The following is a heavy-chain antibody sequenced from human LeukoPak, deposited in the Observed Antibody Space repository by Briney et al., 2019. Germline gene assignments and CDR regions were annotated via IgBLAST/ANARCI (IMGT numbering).Heavy chain of an antibody. CDR2: IRYDGSNK. CDR3: AKDVGPNPYSNYDFDY. CDR1: GFTFSSYG. Sequence: PGGSLRLSCAASGFTFSSYGMHWVRQAPGKGLEWVAFIRYDGSNKYYADSVKGRFTISRDNSKNTLYLQMNSLRAEDTAVYYCAKDVGPNPYSNYDFDYWGQGTLVTVSS. V-gene: IGHV3-30*02. D-gene: IGHD4-11*01. J-gene: IGHJ4*02.